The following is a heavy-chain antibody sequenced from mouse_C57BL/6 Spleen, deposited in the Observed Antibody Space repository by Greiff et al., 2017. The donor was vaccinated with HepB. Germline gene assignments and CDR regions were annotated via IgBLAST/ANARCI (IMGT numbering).Heavy chain of an antibody. CDR1: GFTFSSYA. V-gene: IGHV5-4*03. J-gene: IGHJ2*01. CDR3: ASHHTKDYFDY. D-gene: IGHD5-1-1*01. Sequence: EVKLVESGGGLVKPGGSLKLSCAASGFTFSSYAMSWVRQTPEKRLEWVATISRDNAKNNLYLQMSHLKSEDTAMYYCASHHTKDYFDYWGQGTTLTVSS.